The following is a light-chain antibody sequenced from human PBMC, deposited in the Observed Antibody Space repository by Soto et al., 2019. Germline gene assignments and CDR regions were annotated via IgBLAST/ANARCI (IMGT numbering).Light chain of an antibody. CDR1: QSVNIY. CDR2: DAS. V-gene: IGKV3-11*01. CDR3: QHYDELPF. Sequence: EIVLKQSPATLSLSPGERATLSCRASQSVNIYLGWYQQRPGQAPRLLIYDASTRATGIPARFSGSGSKTEFTLTISSLEPEDVATYYCQHYDELPFFGPVTKVYIK. J-gene: IGKJ3*01.